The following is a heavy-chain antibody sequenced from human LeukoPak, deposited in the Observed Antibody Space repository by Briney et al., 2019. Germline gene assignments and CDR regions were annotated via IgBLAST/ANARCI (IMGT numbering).Heavy chain of an antibody. J-gene: IGHJ4*02. Sequence: GGSLRLSCAASGFTFSNYWMSWARQAPGKGLEWVASIKQDGSDKYYVDSVRGRFTFSRDNAKNSLYLQMNSLRAEDTAVYYCTRGAGSFDYWGQGTLVTVSS. D-gene: IGHD1-26*01. V-gene: IGHV3-7*05. CDR1: GFTFSNYW. CDR2: IKQDGSDK. CDR3: TRGAGSFDY.